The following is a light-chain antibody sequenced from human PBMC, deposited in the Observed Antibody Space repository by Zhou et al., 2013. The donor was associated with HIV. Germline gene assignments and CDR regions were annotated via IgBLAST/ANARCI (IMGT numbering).Light chain of an antibody. V-gene: IGKV2-24*01. J-gene: IGKJ1*01. CDR3: MQATQLPRT. CDR1: QSLVHHNGNTY. CDR2: KIS. Sequence: DIVMTQTPLSLPVTLGQPASISCRSSQSLVHHNGNTYLTWLHQRPGQPPRLLIYKISNRFSGVPDRFIGAGAGTQFTLTITSVEADDVGTFFCMQATQLPRTFGQGTRV.